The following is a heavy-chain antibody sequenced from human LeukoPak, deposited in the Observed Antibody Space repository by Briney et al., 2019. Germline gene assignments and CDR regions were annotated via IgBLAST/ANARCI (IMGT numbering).Heavy chain of an antibody. CDR3: ARNFRFSPDY. CDR2: INTDGSST. V-gene: IGHV3-74*01. D-gene: IGHD3-10*01. Sequence: GGSLRLSCAASGLTFSDYAIHWVRQAPGKGLVWVSRINTDGSSTTYADSVKGRYTISRDNAKNTLYLQMDSLRADDTAVYYCARNFRFSPDYWGRGTLVTVSS. J-gene: IGHJ4*02. CDR1: GLTFSDYA.